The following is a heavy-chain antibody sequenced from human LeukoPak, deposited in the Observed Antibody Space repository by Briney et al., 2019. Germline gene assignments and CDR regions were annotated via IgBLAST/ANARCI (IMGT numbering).Heavy chain of an antibody. Sequence: GGSLRLSCAASGFTFSNYYMSWVRQAPGKGLEWVANIKQDGRDKHFLDSVRGRFTISRDSAKNSVSLQMSSLRAEDTAVYYCAKDKRDSGWYPGYWGQGTLVTVSS. CDR2: IKQDGRDK. CDR1: GFTFSNYY. CDR3: AKDKRDSGWYPGY. D-gene: IGHD6-19*01. J-gene: IGHJ4*02. V-gene: IGHV3-7*03.